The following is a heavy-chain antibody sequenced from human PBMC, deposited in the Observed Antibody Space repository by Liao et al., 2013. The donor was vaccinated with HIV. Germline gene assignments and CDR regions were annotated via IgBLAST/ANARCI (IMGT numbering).Heavy chain of an antibody. V-gene: IGHV4-61*02. CDR3: ARNRCGSPGCLFEY. Sequence: QVQLQESGPGLVKPSQTLSLTCTVSGGSISSGNYYWTWVRQPAGKGLEWIGHIYTSGSTNYNPSLKSRVTMSVDTSKNQFSLKLTSVTAADTALYYCARNRCGSPGCLFEYWGQGTLVTVSS. D-gene: IGHD2-2*01. CDR1: GGSISSGNYY. CDR2: IYTSGST. J-gene: IGHJ4*02.